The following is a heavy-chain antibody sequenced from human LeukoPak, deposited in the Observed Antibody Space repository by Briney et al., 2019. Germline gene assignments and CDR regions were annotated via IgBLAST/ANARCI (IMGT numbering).Heavy chain of an antibody. D-gene: IGHD7-27*01. CDR3: ARDLAWGAFDY. Sequence: GGSLRLSCAASGFTFSSYWMSWVRQAPGKGLGWVANIKQDGSEKYYVDSVKGRFTISRDNSKNTLSLQMNSLRVEDTAVYYCARDLAWGAFDYWGQGTLVTVSS. CDR2: IKQDGSEK. V-gene: IGHV3-7*03. J-gene: IGHJ4*02. CDR1: GFTFSSYW.